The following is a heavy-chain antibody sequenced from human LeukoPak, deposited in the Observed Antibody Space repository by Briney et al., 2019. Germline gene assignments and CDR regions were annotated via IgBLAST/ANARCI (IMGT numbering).Heavy chain of an antibody. Sequence: GGSLRLSCAASGFTFSSYAMRWVRQAPGKGLEWISGLCVSGSNTYYVDSVKGRFTVSRDNSKNTLYLQMNSLRAEDTAIYFCAKGGLRTRGSYFDYWGQGTLVTVSS. V-gene: IGHV3-23*01. D-gene: IGHD5-12*01. CDR1: GFTFSSYA. J-gene: IGHJ4*02. CDR2: LCVSGSNT. CDR3: AKGGLRTRGSYFDY.